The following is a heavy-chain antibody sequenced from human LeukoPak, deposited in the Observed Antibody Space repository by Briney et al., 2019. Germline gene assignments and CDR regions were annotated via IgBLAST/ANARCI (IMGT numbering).Heavy chain of an antibody. D-gene: IGHD2-2*03. V-gene: IGHV1-69*04. CDR1: GGTFSSYA. J-gene: IGHJ6*02. CDR2: IIPILGIA. Sequence: SVKVSCKASGGTFSSYAISWVRQAPGQGLEWMGRIIPILGIANYAQKFQGRVTTTADKSTSTAYMELSSLRSEDTAVYYCAEGLDSYYYGMDVWGQGTTVTVSS. CDR3: AEGLDSYYYGMDV.